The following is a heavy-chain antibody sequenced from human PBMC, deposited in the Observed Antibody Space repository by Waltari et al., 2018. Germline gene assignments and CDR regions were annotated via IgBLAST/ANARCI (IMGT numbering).Heavy chain of an antibody. CDR3: ARHEDVSRQPVLEYFEF. V-gene: IGHV4-59*08. D-gene: IGHD6-13*01. CDR1: GASLSGYW. CDR2: IYGTGGNT. Sequence: QVQLQESGPGLVKPSETLSLTCAVSGASLSGYWWGWIRQPPGEGPDWIGSIYGTGGNTEYNPSLKSRATISRDTSKKQFSLKLTSVTAADTAVYYCARHEDVSRQPVLEYFEFWGQGALVTFSS. J-gene: IGHJ2*01.